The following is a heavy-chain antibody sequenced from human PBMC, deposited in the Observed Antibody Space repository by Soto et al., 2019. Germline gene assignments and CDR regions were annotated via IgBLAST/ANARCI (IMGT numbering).Heavy chain of an antibody. J-gene: IGHJ6*02. CDR2: ISAHNGNT. Sequence: QVQLLQPGSEVQKTGTSVKVSCKASGYTFTTYGITWVRQAPGQGLEWMGCISAHNGNTKRAQKLQDRITLTTDTSTNTAYMELRNLTSDDTAVYYCARLKQLVCLDVWGQGTTVTV. V-gene: IGHV1-18*01. CDR3: ARLKQLVCLDV. CDR1: GYTFTTYG. D-gene: IGHD6-13*01.